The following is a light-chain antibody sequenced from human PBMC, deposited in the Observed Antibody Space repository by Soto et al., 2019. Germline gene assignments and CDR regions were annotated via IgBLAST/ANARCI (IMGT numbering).Light chain of an antibody. CDR2: AAS. Sequence: IQMTQSASSLSASVRDRVTITCRASQSISSYLNWYQQKPGKAPKLLIYAASSLQSGVPSRFSGSGSGTDYTLTISSLQPEDFATYYCQQSYSTPLTFGGGTKVDI. CDR1: QSISSY. CDR3: QQSYSTPLT. J-gene: IGKJ4*01. V-gene: IGKV1-39*01.